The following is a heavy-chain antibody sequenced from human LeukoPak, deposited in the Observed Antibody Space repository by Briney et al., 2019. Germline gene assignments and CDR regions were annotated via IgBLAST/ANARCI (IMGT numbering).Heavy chain of an antibody. V-gene: IGHV4-4*09. Sequence: SETLSLTCTVSGGSISSYYWSWIRQPPGKGLERIGYIYTSGSTNYNPSLKSRVTISVDTSKNQFSLKLSSVTAADTAVYYCARGLVVPAAGLYYMDVWGKGTTVTVSS. CDR1: GGSISSYY. CDR2: IYTSGST. CDR3: ARGLVVPAAGLYYMDV. J-gene: IGHJ6*03. D-gene: IGHD2-2*01.